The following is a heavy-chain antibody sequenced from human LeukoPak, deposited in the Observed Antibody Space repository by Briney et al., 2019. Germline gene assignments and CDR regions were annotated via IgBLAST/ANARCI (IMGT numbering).Heavy chain of an antibody. CDR3: ARAVKQGYSYGLYFDY. V-gene: IGHV1-18*01. J-gene: IGHJ4*02. Sequence: GGSVKVSCKASGFTFTSYGIPWVRQAPGQGLEWMGWISTYNGNTDYAQNLQGRVTMTTDTSTTTAYMELRSLRSDDTAVYYCARAVKQGYSYGLYFDYWGQGTLVTVSS. D-gene: IGHD5-18*01. CDR2: ISTYNGNT. CDR1: GFTFTSYG.